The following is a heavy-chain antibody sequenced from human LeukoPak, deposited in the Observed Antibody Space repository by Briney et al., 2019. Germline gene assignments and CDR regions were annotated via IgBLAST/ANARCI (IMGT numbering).Heavy chain of an antibody. J-gene: IGHJ4*02. V-gene: IGHV4-61*01. D-gene: IGHD3-10*01. CDR1: GGSVSSGSYY. CDR2: IYYSGST. CDR3: ARDRKYYGSGSYYNAIDY. Sequence: ASETLSLTCTVSGGSVSSGSYYWSWIRQPPGKGLEWIGYIYYSGSTNYNPSLKSRVTISVYTSKNQFSLKLSSVTAADTAVYYCARDRKYYGSGSYYNAIDYWGQGTLVTVSS.